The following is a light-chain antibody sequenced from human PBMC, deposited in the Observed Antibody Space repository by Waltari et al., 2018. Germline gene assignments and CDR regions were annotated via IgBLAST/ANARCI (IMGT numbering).Light chain of an antibody. CDR2: GVS. Sequence: QSALTQPASVSGSPGQSITISCTGTSSDVGGYNYVSWYQQHPGKAPKLMVYGVSKRPAGVPDRFSGSTSGNTASLTVSGRQAEDEADYYCSSYAGSNNLVFGGGTKLTVL. CDR3: SSYAGSNNLV. CDR1: SSDVGGYNY. V-gene: IGLV2-8*01. J-gene: IGLJ2*01.